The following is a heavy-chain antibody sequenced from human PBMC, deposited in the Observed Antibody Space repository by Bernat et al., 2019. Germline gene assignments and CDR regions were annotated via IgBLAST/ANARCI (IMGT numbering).Heavy chain of an antibody. D-gene: IGHD5-18*01. CDR2: SKSKTDGGTT. V-gene: IGHV3-15*01. J-gene: IGHJ4*02. CDR3: STVNLWLSNDY. CDR1: GFTFSNAW. Sequence: EVQLVESGGCLVQPGGSLRLSCAASGFTFSNAWMSWVRQAPGTGLEWVGRSKSKTDGGTTDYAAPVKGRFTISRDDSKNTLYLQMNSLKTEDTAECYCSTVNLWLSNDYWGQGTLVTVSS.